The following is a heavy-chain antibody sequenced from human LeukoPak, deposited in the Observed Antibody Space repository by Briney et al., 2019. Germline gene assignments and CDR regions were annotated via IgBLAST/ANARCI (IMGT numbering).Heavy chain of an antibody. CDR3: AKDQEIVVVPYYFDY. CDR1: GLTFSSYA. D-gene: IGHD2-2*01. Sequence: GGSLRLSCAASGLTFSSYAMSWVRQAPGKGLEWVSAISGSGGSTYYADSAKGRFTISRDNSKNTLYLQMNSLRAEDTAVYYCAKDQEIVVVPYYFDYWGQGTLVTVSS. J-gene: IGHJ4*02. V-gene: IGHV3-23*01. CDR2: ISGSGGST.